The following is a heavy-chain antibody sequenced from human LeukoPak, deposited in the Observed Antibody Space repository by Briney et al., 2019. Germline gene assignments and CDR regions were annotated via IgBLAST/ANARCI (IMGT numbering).Heavy chain of an antibody. D-gene: IGHD3-10*01. Sequence: PGGSLRLSCAASGFTVSSNYMTWVRQAPGKGLEWVSVIYSNGSTFYADSVRGRFTISTDNSKNTLYLQMNSLRAEDTAVYYCASTNGRFGELLLDYWGQGTLVTVSS. V-gene: IGHV3-53*01. CDR1: GFTVSSNY. CDR3: ASTNGRFGELLLDY. CDR2: IYSNGST. J-gene: IGHJ4*02.